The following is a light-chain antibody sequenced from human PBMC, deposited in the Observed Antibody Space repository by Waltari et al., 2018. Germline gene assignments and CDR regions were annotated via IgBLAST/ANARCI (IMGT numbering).Light chain of an antibody. Sequence: QSVLTQPPSASGTPGQRVTISCSGSSSNIGNNYVYWYQHLPGAAPKLLIFNDNQRPPGVPDRFSDSKSGTSASLAISGLRSEDEADYYCAAWDDSLSSLVFGGGTKLSVL. CDR2: NDN. CDR3: AAWDDSLSSLV. CDR1: SSNIGNNY. J-gene: IGLJ3*02. V-gene: IGLV1-47*02.